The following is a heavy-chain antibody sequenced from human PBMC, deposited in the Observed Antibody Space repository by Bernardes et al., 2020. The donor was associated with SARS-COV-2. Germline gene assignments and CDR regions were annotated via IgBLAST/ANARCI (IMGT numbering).Heavy chain of an antibody. Sequence: SLKISCKGSGYDFIRHWIAWVRQVPGNGLEWVAIIYPGDSDTIYSPSFQGRVTISADKSISTAYLQWSSLKASDTAMYYCATSNVAAADKYYFDYWGQGTQVTVSS. J-gene: IGHJ4*02. CDR3: ATSNVAAADKYYFDY. D-gene: IGHD6-13*01. CDR2: IYPGDSDT. V-gene: IGHV5-51*01. CDR1: GYDFIRHW.